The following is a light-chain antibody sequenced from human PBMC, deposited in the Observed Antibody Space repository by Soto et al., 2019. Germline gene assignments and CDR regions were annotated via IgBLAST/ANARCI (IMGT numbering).Light chain of an antibody. CDR2: DVS. Sequence: QSALTQPRSVSGSPGQSVTISCTGTSSDVGGYNYVSWYQQHPGKAPKLMIYDVSKRPSGVPDRFSGSKSGNTASLTISGLHAEDEADYYCCSYAGSYTLGVFGGGTQLTVL. V-gene: IGLV2-11*01. CDR1: SSDVGGYNY. J-gene: IGLJ2*01. CDR3: CSYAGSYTLGV.